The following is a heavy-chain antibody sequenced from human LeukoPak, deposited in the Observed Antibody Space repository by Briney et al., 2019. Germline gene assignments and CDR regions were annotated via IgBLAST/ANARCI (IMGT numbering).Heavy chain of an antibody. D-gene: IGHD3-16*01. CDR2: IYYRGST. CDR3: AREGALRNWFDP. CDR1: GGSISSSSYY. V-gene: IGHV4-39*07. Sequence: PSETLSLTCTVSGGSISSSSYYWGWIRQPPGKGLEWIGSIYYRGSTYYSPSLKSRVTISVDTSKNQFSLKLNSVTAADTAVYYCAREGALRNWFDPWGQGTLVTVSS. J-gene: IGHJ5*02.